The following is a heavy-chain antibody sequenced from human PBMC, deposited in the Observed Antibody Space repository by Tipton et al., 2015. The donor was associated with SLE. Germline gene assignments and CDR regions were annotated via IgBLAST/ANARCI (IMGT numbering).Heavy chain of an antibody. D-gene: IGHD3-3*01. CDR2: IYYSGST. J-gene: IGHJ5*02. CDR1: GGSISSYY. V-gene: IGHV4-39*01. Sequence: GLVKPSETLSLTCTVSGGSISSYYWGWIRQPPGKGLEWIGSIYYSGSTYYNPSLKSRVTISVDTSKNQFSLKLSSVTAADTAVYYCARPHPPSYYDFWSGYHNWFDPWGQGTLVTVSS. CDR3: ARPHPPSYYDFWSGYHNWFDP.